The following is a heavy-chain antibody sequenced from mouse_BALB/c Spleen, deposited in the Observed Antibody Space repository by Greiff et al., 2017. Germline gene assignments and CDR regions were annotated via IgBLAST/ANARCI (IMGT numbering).Heavy chain of an antibody. CDR3: ARSLLRSAWFAY. CDR1: GFTFSDYY. Sequence: EVQGVESGGGLVKPGGSLKLSCAASGFTFSDYYMYWVRQTPEKRLEWVATISDGGSYTYYPDSVKGRFTISRDNAKNNLYLQMSSLKSEDTAMYYCARSLLRSAWFAYWGQGTLVTVSA. CDR2: ISDGGSYT. V-gene: IGHV5-4*02. D-gene: IGHD1-2*01. J-gene: IGHJ3*01.